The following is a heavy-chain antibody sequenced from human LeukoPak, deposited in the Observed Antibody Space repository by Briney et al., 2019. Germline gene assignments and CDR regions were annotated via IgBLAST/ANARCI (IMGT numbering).Heavy chain of an antibody. D-gene: IGHD3-22*01. CDR3: ARGPTYYYDSSGYKDAFDI. V-gene: IGHV3-53*01. J-gene: IGHJ3*02. Sequence: GGSLRLSCAASGFTDSSNYMSWVRQAPGKGLEWVSVIYSGGSTYYADSVKGRFTISRDNSKNTLYLQMNSLRAEDTAVYYCARGPTYYYDSSGYKDAFDIWGQGTMVTVSS. CDR1: GFTDSSNY. CDR2: IYSGGST.